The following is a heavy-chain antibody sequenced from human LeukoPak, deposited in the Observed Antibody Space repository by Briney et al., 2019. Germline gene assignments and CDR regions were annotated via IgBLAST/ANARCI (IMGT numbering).Heavy chain of an antibody. Sequence: VASVKVSCKASEYTFTSYAMNWVRQAPGQGLEWMGWINTNTGNPTYAQGFTGRFVFSLDTSVSTAYLQISSLQAEDTAVYYCARDKIMIMFGGVIANWFDPWGQGTLVTVSS. CDR1: EYTFTSYA. D-gene: IGHD3-16*02. J-gene: IGHJ5*02. V-gene: IGHV7-4-1*02. CDR2: INTNTGNP. CDR3: ARDKIMIMFGGVIANWFDP.